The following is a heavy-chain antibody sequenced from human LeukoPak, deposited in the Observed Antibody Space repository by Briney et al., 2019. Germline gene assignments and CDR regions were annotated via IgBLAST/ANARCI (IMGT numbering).Heavy chain of an antibody. V-gene: IGHV4-59*01. CDR2: IYYSGST. D-gene: IGHD6-6*01. CDR3: ARARSSSFDY. Sequence: SETLSLTCTVSGGSISSYYWSWIRQPPGKGLEWIGYIYYSGSTNYNPSLKRRVTISVDTSENQFSLKLSSVTAADTAVYYCARARSSSFDYWGQGTLVTVSS. J-gene: IGHJ4*02. CDR1: GGSISSYY.